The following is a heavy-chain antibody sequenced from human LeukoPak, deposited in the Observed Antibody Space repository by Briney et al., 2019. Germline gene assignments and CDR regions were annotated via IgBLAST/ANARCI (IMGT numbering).Heavy chain of an antibody. D-gene: IGHD3-10*01. CDR3: ARGGRITMVRGVILDTEWFDP. Sequence: SETLSLTCTVSGGSISSYYWSWIRQPPGKGLEWIGYIYYSGSTNYNPSLKSRVTISVDTSKNQFSLRLSSVTAADTAVYYCARGGRITMVRGVILDTEWFDPWGQGTLVTVSS. CDR2: IYYSGST. J-gene: IGHJ5*02. CDR1: GGSISSYY. V-gene: IGHV4-59*01.